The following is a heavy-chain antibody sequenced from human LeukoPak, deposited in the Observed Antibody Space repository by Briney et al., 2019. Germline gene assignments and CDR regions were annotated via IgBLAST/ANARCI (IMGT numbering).Heavy chain of an antibody. J-gene: IGHJ4*02. Sequence: GGSLRLSCAASGFTFSSYGMSWVRQAPGKGLEWVSAISGSGGSTYYADSVKGRFTISRDNAKNSLYLQMNSLRAEDTAVYYCARWGEMATVFDYWGQGTLVTVSS. CDR3: ARWGEMATVFDY. CDR1: GFTFSSYG. V-gene: IGHV3-23*01. D-gene: IGHD5-24*01. CDR2: ISGSGGST.